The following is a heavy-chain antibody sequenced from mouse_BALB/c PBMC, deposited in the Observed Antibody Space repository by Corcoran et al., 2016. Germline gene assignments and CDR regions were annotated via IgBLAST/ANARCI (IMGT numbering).Heavy chain of an antibody. J-gene: IGHJ3*01. CDR2: INPYNDGS. CDR3: ARRAYPGTSFAY. CDR1: GYTFTSYV. V-gene: IGHV1S136*01. Sequence: EVQLQQSGPELVKPGASVKMSCKASGYTFTSYVMHWVKQKPGQGLEWIGYINPYNDGSKYNEKFKGKATLTSDKSSSTAYMELSSLNSEDSAVYYCARRAYPGTSFAYLAQGTLFTVSA. D-gene: IGHD2-10*01.